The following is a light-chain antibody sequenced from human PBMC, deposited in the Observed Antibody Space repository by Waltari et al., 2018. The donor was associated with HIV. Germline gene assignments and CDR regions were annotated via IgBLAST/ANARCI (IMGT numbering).Light chain of an antibody. CDR3: QSYDISLSGVV. J-gene: IGLJ2*01. Sequence: QSVLTQPPSVSGAPGQRVTISCTGSSSHIGAGYDVPWYQQLPGTAPKLLIYGDSNRPSGVPDRFSGSKSGTSASLAITGLQAEDEADYYCQSYDISLSGVVFGGGTKLTVL. CDR2: GDS. CDR1: SSHIGAGYD. V-gene: IGLV1-40*01.